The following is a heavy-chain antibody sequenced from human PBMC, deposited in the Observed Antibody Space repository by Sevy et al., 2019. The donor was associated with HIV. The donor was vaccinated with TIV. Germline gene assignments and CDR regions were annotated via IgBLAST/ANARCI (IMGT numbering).Heavy chain of an antibody. V-gene: IGHV3-30-3*01. CDR3: ARTRANYVDNYFFYAMDV. J-gene: IGHJ6*02. CDR1: GFAFTNYYA. CDR2: ISFDESDK. D-gene: IGHD4-17*01. Sequence: GGSLRLSCAASGFAFTNYYAMHWVRQAPGKGLEWVALISFDESDKYYADTVKGRFTISRDHFKNTLYLQMNSLTTEDTDVYYCARTRANYVDNYFFYAMDVWGQGTTVTVSS.